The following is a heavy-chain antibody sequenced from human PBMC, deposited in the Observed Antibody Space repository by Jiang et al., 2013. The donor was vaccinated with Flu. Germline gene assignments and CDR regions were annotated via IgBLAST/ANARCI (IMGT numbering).Heavy chain of an antibody. Sequence: GPGLVKPSETLSLTCTVSGGSINSYYLNWIRQPPGKGLEWIGYIYSGGNTSYTPSLKSRVVISVDTSKNQFSLRLSSVTAADTAVYYCARAPPLWFGELSPGWFDPWGQGTLVTVSS. CDR2: IYSGGNT. D-gene: IGHD3-10*01. CDR3: ARAPPLWFGELSPGWFDP. CDR1: GGSINSYY. V-gene: IGHV4-59*01. J-gene: IGHJ5*02.